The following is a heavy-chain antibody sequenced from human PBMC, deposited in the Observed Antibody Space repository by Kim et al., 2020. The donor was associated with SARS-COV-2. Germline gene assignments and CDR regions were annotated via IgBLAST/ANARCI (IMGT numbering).Heavy chain of an antibody. CDR2: IFGSGTT. V-gene: IGHV3-53*01. D-gene: IGHD3-10*01. CDR3: ARKLLWFGDNGMDV. CDR1: GFSVSTND. Sequence: GGSLRLSWAASGFSVSTNDMSWVRQAPGKGLEWVATIFGSGTTYFADSAKGRFTISRDNSKNTLYLQMNSLRAEDTAAYHCARKLLWFGDNGMDVWGQGTTVTVSS. J-gene: IGHJ6*02.